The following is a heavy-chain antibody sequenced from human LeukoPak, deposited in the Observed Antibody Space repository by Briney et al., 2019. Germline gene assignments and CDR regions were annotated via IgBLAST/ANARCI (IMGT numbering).Heavy chain of an antibody. V-gene: IGHV3-30*03. CDR1: GFTFSSYG. D-gene: IGHD2-15*01. CDR3: ARDPCSGGSCYRNFDY. CDR2: ISYDGSNK. J-gene: IGHJ4*02. Sequence: GGSPRLSCAASGFTFSSYGMHWVRQAPGKGLEWVAVISYDGSNKYYADSVKGRFTISRDNSKNTLYLQMNSPRAEDTAVYYCARDPCSGGSCYRNFDYWGQGTLVTVSS.